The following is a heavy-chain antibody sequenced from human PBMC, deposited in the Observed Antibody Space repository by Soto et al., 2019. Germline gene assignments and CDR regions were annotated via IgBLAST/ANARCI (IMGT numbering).Heavy chain of an antibody. CDR3: ASGGGWNDFYYYYYMDV. V-gene: IGHV1-69*13. CDR2: IIPIFGTA. D-gene: IGHD1-1*01. Sequence: SVKVSCKASGGTFSSYAISWVRQAPGQGLEWMGGIIPIFGTANYAQKFQGRVTITADESTSTAYMELSSLRSEDTAVYYCASGGGWNDFYYYYYMDVWGKGTTVTVSS. J-gene: IGHJ6*03. CDR1: GGTFSSYA.